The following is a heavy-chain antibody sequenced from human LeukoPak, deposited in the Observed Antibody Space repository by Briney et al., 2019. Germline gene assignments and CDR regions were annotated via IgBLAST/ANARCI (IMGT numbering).Heavy chain of an antibody. CDR3: ARAYSSSSPIDY. J-gene: IGHJ4*02. CDR1: GGSINNYY. D-gene: IGHD6-6*01. V-gene: IGHV4-4*07. Sequence: TSETLSLTCTVSGGSINNYYWSWIRQPAGKGLEWIGRIYTSGSTNYNPSLKGRVTMSVDTSKNQFSLKVSSVTAADTAVHYCARAYSSSSPIDYWGQGTLVTVSS. CDR2: IYTSGST.